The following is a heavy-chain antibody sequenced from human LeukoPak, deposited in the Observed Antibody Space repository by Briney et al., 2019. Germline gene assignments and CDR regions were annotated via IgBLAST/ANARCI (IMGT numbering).Heavy chain of an antibody. J-gene: IGHJ6*02. Sequence: NPGGSLRLSCAASGFTFSSYAMSWVRQAPGKGLEWVSAISGSGGSTYYADSVKGRFTISRDNSKNTLYLQMNSLRAEDTAVYYCAKDLPSDYGDYSYYYYGMDVWGQGTTVTVSS. CDR3: AKDLPSDYGDYSYYYYGMDV. D-gene: IGHD4-17*01. V-gene: IGHV3-23*01. CDR1: GFTFSSYA. CDR2: ISGSGGST.